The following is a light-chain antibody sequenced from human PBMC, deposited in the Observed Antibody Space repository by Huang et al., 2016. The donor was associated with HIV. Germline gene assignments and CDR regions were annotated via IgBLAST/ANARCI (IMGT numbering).Light chain of an antibody. CDR2: GAS. CDR1: QNIGDN. V-gene: IGKV3-15*01. J-gene: IGKJ3*01. CDR3: QQFNNWPPRFT. Sequence: EIVMTQSPATLSVSPGERATLSCRASQNIGDNLTWYQHKPGQAPRLLLSGASTRATGIPPMVRGSGSGTEFTLTISGLESEDFAVYYCQQFNNWPPRFTFGPGTTVDVK.